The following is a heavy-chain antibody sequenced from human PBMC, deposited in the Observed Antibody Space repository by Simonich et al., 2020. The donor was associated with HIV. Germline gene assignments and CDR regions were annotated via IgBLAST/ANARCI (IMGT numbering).Heavy chain of an antibody. D-gene: IGHD3-3*01. Sequence: QVQLQQWGAGLLKPSETLSLTCAVYGGSFSGYYCSWIRQSPGKGLEWIGEINRSGSANYNPSLKSRVTIAVDTAKTQCSVKLSSVTVADTAVYYCARRTTAYYNFWSGYYFDYWGQGTQVTVSS. CDR1: GGSFSGYY. CDR2: INRSGSA. J-gene: IGHJ4*02. V-gene: IGHV4-34*01. CDR3: ARRTTAYYNFWSGYYFDY.